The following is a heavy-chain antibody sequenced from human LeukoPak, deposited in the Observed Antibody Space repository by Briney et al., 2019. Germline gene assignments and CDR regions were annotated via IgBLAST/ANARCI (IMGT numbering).Heavy chain of an antibody. CDR1: GGTFSSYA. CDR2: IIPIFGTA. CDR3: ARGVDYGDYAFDY. V-gene: IGHV1-69*05. D-gene: IGHD4-17*01. Sequence: SVKVSCKASGGTFSSYAISWVRQAPGQGLEWMGRIIPIFGTANYAQKCQGRVTITTDESTSTAYMELSSLRSEDTAVYYCARGVDYGDYAFDYWGQGTLVTVSS. J-gene: IGHJ4*02.